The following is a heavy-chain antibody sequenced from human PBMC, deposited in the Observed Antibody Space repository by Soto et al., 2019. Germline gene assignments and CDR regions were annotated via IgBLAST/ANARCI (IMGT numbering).Heavy chain of an antibody. D-gene: IGHD1-26*01. Sequence: SETLSLTCAVSGGSISSSNWWSWVRQPPGKGLEWIGEIYHSGSTNYNPSLKSRVTISVDKSKNQFSLKLSSVTAADTAVYYCARDLVGATYYYYYGMDVWGQGTTVTVS. CDR3: ARDLVGATYYYYYGMDV. V-gene: IGHV4-4*02. J-gene: IGHJ6*02. CDR1: GGSISSSNW. CDR2: IYHSGST.